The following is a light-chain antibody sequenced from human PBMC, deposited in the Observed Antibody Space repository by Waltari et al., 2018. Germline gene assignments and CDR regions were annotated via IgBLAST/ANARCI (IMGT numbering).Light chain of an antibody. V-gene: IGKV2-28*01. CDR1: QSLLHSNGYNS. J-gene: IGKJ1*01. Sequence: DIVMTQSPLPLPVTPGEPASISCRSSQSLLHSNGYNSLDWYLQKPGQSPQLLIYLGSNRASGVPDRFSGSGSGTDFTLKISRVEAEDVGVYYCMQALQTPWTFGQGTKVEIK. CDR3: MQALQTPWT. CDR2: LGS.